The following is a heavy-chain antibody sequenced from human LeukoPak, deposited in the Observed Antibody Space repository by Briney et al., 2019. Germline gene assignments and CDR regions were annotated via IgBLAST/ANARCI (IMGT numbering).Heavy chain of an antibody. Sequence: SETLSLTCTVSGGSISSYYWSWIRQPPGKGLEWIGYIYYSGSTNYNPSLKSRVTISVDTSKNQFSLKLSSVTAADTAVYYCARGPTYYYDSSGYYHNALFDYWGQGTLVTVSS. V-gene: IGHV4-59*01. CDR2: IYYSGST. CDR3: ARGPTYYYDSSGYYHNALFDY. J-gene: IGHJ4*02. D-gene: IGHD3-22*01. CDR1: GGSISSYY.